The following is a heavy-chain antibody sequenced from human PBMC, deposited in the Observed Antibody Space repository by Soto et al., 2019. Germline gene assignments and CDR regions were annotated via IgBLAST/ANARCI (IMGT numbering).Heavy chain of an antibody. J-gene: IGHJ4*02. D-gene: IGHD2-15*01. Sequence: EVQLVESGGGLVKPGGSLRLSCAASGFTFSNAWMSWVRQAPGKGLEWVGRIKSKTDGGTTDYAAPVKGRFTISRDDSKNTLYLQMNSLKTEDTAVYYCTTGKYCSGGSCNSHGYWGQGTLVTVSS. V-gene: IGHV3-15*01. CDR3: TTGKYCSGGSCNSHGY. CDR2: IKSKTDGGTT. CDR1: GFTFSNAW.